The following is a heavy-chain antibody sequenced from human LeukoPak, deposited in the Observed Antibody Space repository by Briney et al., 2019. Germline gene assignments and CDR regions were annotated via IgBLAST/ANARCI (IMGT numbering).Heavy chain of an antibody. CDR3: AKANRGSYYGLGDYFDY. D-gene: IGHD1-26*01. CDR1: GFTFSSYS. CDR2: ISGSSSYI. V-gene: IGHV3-21*01. J-gene: IGHJ4*02. Sequence: GGSLRLSCAASGFTFSSYSMNWVRQAPGKGLEWVSSISGSSSYIYYADSVKGRFTISRHNAKNSLYLQMNSLRTEDTAVYYCAKANRGSYYGLGDYFDYWGQGTLVTVSS.